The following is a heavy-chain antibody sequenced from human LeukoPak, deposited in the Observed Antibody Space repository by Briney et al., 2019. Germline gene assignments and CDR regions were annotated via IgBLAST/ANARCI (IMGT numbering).Heavy chain of an antibody. J-gene: IGHJ5*02. Sequence: RGSLRLSCAASGFTFTNYWMSWVRQAPGKGLEWVADINQDGSEKYYVDSVKGRFTISRDNAKNSVNLQMKSLRAEDTAVYYCARTHGSGRSCWFDPWGQGTLVTVSS. D-gene: IGHD3-10*01. V-gene: IGHV3-7*01. CDR1: GFTFTNYW. CDR2: INQDGSEK. CDR3: ARTHGSGRSCWFDP.